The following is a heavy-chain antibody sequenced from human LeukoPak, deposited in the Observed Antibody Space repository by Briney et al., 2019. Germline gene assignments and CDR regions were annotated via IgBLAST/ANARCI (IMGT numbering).Heavy chain of an antibody. CDR3: AREVLEIGGDYFDY. J-gene: IGHJ4*02. CDR2: TYYRSKWYN. Sequence: SRTLSLTCAISGDSVSSNSAAWNWIRQSPPRGLEWLGRTYYRSKWYNDYAVSVKSRITINPDTSKNQFSLQLNPVTPEDTAVYYCAREVLEIGGDYFDYWGQGTLVTVSS. CDR1: GDSVSSNSAA. D-gene: IGHD2-8*02. V-gene: IGHV6-1*01.